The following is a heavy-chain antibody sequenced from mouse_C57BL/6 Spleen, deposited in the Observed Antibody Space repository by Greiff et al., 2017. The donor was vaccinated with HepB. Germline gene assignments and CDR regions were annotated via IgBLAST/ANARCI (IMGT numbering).Heavy chain of an antibody. J-gene: IGHJ4*01. V-gene: IGHV1-81*01. CDR3: ARRQVYYYGSSLYYAMDY. Sequence: QVQLQQSGAELARPGASVKLSCKASGYTFTSYGISWVKQRTGQGLEWIGEIYPRSGNTYYNEKFKGKATLTADKSSSTAYMELRSLTSEDSAVYFCARRQVYYYGSSLYYAMDYWGQGTSVTVSS. D-gene: IGHD1-1*01. CDR1: GYTFTSYG. CDR2: IYPRSGNT.